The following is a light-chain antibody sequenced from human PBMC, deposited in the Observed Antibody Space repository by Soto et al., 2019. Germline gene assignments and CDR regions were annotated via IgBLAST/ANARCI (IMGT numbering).Light chain of an antibody. J-gene: IGKJ1*01. CDR2: GVS. V-gene: IGKV3-20*01. CDR3: QHHDGSPAWT. Sequence: VLSQYPGSLSWTPGERVTVSCGASQTISSGYLAWYQQSPGQARRLVIYGVSSRATGIPERFSGSESGTEFTLTIRRLEPEDFAVYYCQHHDGSPAWTGAQGTKVDIK. CDR1: QTISSGY.